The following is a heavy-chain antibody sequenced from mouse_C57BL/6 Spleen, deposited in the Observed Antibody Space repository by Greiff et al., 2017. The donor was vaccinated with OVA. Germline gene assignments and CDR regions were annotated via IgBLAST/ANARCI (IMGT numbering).Heavy chain of an antibody. CDR2: INPYNGGT. Sequence: VQLKESGPVLVKPGASVKMSCKASGYTFTDYYMNWVKQSHGKSLEWIGVINPYNGGTSYNQKFKGKATLTVDKSSNTAYMELNSLTSEDSAVYYCARSMITTADGDYWGQGTSVTVSS. CDR1: GYTFTDYY. D-gene: IGHD2-4*01. J-gene: IGHJ4*01. CDR3: ARSMITTADGDY. V-gene: IGHV1-19*01.